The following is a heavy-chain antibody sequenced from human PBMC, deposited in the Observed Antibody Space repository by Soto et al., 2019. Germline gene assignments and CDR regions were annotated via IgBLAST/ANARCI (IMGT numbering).Heavy chain of an antibody. Sequence: ASVKVSCKASGYTFTSYAMHWVRQAPGQRLEWMGWINAGNGNTKYSQKFQGRVTITRDTSASTAYMELSSLRSEDTAVYYCAGGTDYSNYVVAYWGQGTLVTVSS. D-gene: IGHD4-4*01. CDR1: GYTFTSYA. CDR2: INAGNGNT. CDR3: AGGTDYSNYVVAY. V-gene: IGHV1-3*01. J-gene: IGHJ4*02.